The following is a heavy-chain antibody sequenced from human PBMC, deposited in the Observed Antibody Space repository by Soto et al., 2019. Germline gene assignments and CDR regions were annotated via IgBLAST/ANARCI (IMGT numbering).Heavy chain of an antibody. Sequence: QMQLQESGPGLVKPSETLSLTCSVSGASISSYYYTWIRQTPGKGLEWIGYIYLVGSINYNPSFKTRVLLSVDTSKNPFSVRLSSVTAADTAVYYCARAYYATKGYSLDPWGQGTLVTVSS. CDR1: GASISSYY. CDR2: IYLVGSI. V-gene: IGHV4-59*01. CDR3: ARAYYATKGYSLDP. D-gene: IGHD3-10*01. J-gene: IGHJ5*02.